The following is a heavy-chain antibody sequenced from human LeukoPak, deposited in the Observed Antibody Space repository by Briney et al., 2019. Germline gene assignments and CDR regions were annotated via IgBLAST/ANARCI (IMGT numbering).Heavy chain of an antibody. CDR1: GGSISSYY. J-gene: IGHJ4*02. CDR3: VTTNVLLWFGELSKTAYFDY. Sequence: SETLSLTCTVSGGSISSYYWSWIRQPAGKGLEWIGRIYTSGSTNYNPSLKSRVTISVDTSKNQFSLKLSSVTAADTAVYYCVTTNVLLWFGELSKTAYFDYWGQGTLVTVSS. CDR2: IYTSGST. V-gene: IGHV4-4*07. D-gene: IGHD3-10*01.